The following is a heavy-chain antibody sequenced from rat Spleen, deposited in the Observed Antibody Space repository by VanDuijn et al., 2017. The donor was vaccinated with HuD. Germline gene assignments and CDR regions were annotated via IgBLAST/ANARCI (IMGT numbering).Heavy chain of an antibody. J-gene: IGHJ3*01. D-gene: IGHD4-3*01. V-gene: IGHV5S13*01. CDR2: INPGGYNT. CDR1: GFTFNNYD. Sequence: EVQLVESGGGLVQPGRSLKLSCEVSGFTFNNYDMAWIRHAPTKGLEWVASINPGGYNTYYRDSVKGRFTVSRDNPKNTLYLLMDSLRSEDTATYYCVRQDTSGYSNWFAYWGQGTLVTVSS. CDR3: VRQDTSGYSNWFAY.